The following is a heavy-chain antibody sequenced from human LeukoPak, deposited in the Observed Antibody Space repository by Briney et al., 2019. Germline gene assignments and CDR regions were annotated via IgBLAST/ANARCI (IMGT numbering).Heavy chain of an antibody. D-gene: IGHD3-16*01. V-gene: IGHV1-69*04. CDR3: ASAVSPPPMLIYYYYGMDV. CDR2: IIPILGIA. Sequence: SVKVSCKASGGTFSSYAISWVRQAPGQGLEWMGRIIPILGIANYAQKFQGRVTITADKSTSTAYMELSSLRSEDTAVYYCASAVSPPPMLIYYYYGMDVWGQGTTVTVSS. CDR1: GGTFSSYA. J-gene: IGHJ6*02.